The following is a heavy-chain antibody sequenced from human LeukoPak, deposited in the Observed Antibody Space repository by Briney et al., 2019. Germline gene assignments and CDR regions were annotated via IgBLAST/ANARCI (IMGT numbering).Heavy chain of an antibody. CDR2: IYYSGST. J-gene: IGHJ4*02. CDR3: ARIDRAVAGTIDY. V-gene: IGHV4-59*08. D-gene: IGHD6-19*01. Sequence: SETLSLTCTVSGNSISSFFWSWIRQPPGKGLEWIGYIYYSGSTNYNPSLKSRVTMSVDTSKNQSSLKLSSVTAADTAVYYCARIDRAVAGTIDYWGQGTLVTVSS. CDR1: GNSISSFF.